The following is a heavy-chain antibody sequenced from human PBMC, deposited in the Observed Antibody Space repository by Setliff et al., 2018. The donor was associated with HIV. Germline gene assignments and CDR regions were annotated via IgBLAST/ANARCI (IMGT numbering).Heavy chain of an antibody. CDR2: ITPNSGGT. V-gene: IGHV1-2*02. D-gene: IGHD1-26*01. CDR3: ARSLPQRSYFDY. CDR1: GYTFNDSF. Sequence: VASVKVSCKASGYTFNDSFIHWVRQAPGQGLEWMGWITPNSGGTTYAQKFQGRVTMTRDTSITTAYMELSSLRSDDTAVYYCARSLPQRSYFDYWGQGALVTVSS. J-gene: IGHJ4*02.